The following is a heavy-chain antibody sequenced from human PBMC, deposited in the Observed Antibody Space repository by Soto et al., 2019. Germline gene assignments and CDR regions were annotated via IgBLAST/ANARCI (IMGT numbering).Heavy chain of an antibody. V-gene: IGHV3-23*01. D-gene: IGHD3-3*01. J-gene: IGHJ4*02. CDR1: GFTLSSYA. CDR3: ARALGSLDPFDY. CDR2: IKSSGGGT. Sequence: GGSLRLSCAASGFTLSSYAMGWVRQAPGKGLEWVSGIKSSGGGTYSADSVKDRFTISRDNSKNTLSLQMNSLRADDTAVYYCARALGSLDPFDYWGQGTPVTVSS.